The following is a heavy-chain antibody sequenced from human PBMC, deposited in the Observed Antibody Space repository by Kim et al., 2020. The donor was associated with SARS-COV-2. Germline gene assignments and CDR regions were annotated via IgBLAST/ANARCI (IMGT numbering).Heavy chain of an antibody. D-gene: IGHD6-19*01. V-gene: IGHV3-11*01. Sequence: VGSLRLSCAASGLRFSDFAWNWIRQVPGKGLEWISYISVSGRFIYYADSVKGRFIISRENTEESLFLEMSGLRPADTAASYCARGGITVPASDYYGMDV. J-gene: IGHJ6*01. CDR2: ISVSGRFI. CDR1: GLRFSDFA. CDR3: ARGGITVPASDYYGMDV.